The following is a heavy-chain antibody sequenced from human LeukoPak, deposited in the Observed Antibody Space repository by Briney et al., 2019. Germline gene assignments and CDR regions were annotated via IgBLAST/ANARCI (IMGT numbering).Heavy chain of an antibody. D-gene: IGHD7-27*01. V-gene: IGHV3-33*01. CDR3: ARDTGHLILGDY. CDR2: IWYDGSQK. J-gene: IGHJ4*02. Sequence: GRSLRLYCATSGITFSTSGMHWVRQAPGKGLEWVAVIWYDGSQKYYADSVKGRFTIARDNSKNTLYLQMNSLTAEDTAVYYCARDTGHLILGDYWGQGTLVIVSS. CDR1: GITFSTSG.